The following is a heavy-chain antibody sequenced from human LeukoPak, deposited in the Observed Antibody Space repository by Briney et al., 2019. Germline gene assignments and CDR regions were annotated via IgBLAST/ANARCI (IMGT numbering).Heavy chain of an antibody. CDR2: IWSTGEYI. D-gene: IGHD6-13*01. V-gene: IGHV3-21*05. CDR1: GDGFTRHT. Sequence: GGSLRLSCAGSGDGFTRHTMNWVRRAPGKGLEWISYIWSTGEYIYYADSVKDRFTISRDNARTSVYLQMNSLRVEDTAIYYCAREYDSRARFDSWGQGTLVTVSS. CDR3: AREYDSRARFDS. J-gene: IGHJ4*02.